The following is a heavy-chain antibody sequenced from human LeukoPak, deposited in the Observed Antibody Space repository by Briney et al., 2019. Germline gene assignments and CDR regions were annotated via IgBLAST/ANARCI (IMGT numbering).Heavy chain of an antibody. CDR2: INHSGST. V-gene: IGHV4-34*01. D-gene: IGHD3-3*01. CDR1: GGSFSGYY. CDR3: ARGAEYYAIWRGYAGYSDY. Sequence: SETLSLTCAVYGGSFSGYYWSWIRQPPGKGLEWIGEINHSGSTNYNPSLKSRVTISLDRSKKKFSLKLTSVTAADTAVYFCARGAEYYAIWRGYAGYSDYWGQGISVTVSS. J-gene: IGHJ4*02.